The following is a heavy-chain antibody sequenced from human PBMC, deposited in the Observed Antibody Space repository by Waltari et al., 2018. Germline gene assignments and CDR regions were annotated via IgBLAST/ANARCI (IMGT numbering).Heavy chain of an antibody. Sequence: QVQLQESGPGLVKPSDTLSLTCTVSGGSISSYYWSWIRQPPGKGLEWIGYIYYSGSTNYNPSLKSRVTISVDTSKNQFSLKLSSVTAADTAVYYCARVPEDYDFWSLYFDYWGQGTLVTVSS. CDR3: ARVPEDYDFWSLYFDY. V-gene: IGHV4-59*01. D-gene: IGHD3-3*01. J-gene: IGHJ4*02. CDR2: IYYSGST. CDR1: GGSISSYY.